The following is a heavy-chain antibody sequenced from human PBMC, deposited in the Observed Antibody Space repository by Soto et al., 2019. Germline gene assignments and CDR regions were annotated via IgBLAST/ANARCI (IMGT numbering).Heavy chain of an antibody. D-gene: IGHD2-8*02. Sequence: QLQLQESGPGLVKPSETLSLTCTVSGGSISINSYYWGWIRQSPGKGLEWIGSVYYSGSTYYNPSLKSRVTISVDTSKSQFSLKLNSVTAADTAVYYCARSKRETGVDYWGQGNLVTVSS. CDR3: ARSKRETGVDY. J-gene: IGHJ4*02. V-gene: IGHV4-39*01. CDR2: VYYSGST. CDR1: GGSISINSYY.